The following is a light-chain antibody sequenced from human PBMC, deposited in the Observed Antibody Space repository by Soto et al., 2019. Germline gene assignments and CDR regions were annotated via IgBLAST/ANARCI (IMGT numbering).Light chain of an antibody. CDR3: QQYNNWPPWT. CDR1: QSVSSN. J-gene: IGKJ1*01. CDR2: GAS. Sequence: EIVMTQSPATLSVSPGERATLSCRASQSVSSNLAWYQQKPGQAPRLLIYGASTRATGIPARFSGSASGTEFTLTISSLQSEDFALYYCQQYNNWPPWTFGQGTKVEIK. V-gene: IGKV3-15*01.